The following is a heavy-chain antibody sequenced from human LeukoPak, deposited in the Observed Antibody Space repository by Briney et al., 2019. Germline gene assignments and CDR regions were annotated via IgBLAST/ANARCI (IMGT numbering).Heavy chain of an antibody. D-gene: IGHD6-13*01. CDR2: ISSSSSTI. V-gene: IGHV3-48*04. Sequence: PGGSLRLSCAASGFTVSSNYMSWVRQAPGKGLEWVSYISSSSSTIYYADSVKGRFTISRDNAKNSLYLQMNSLRAEDTAVYYCARELDSSSWNWFDPWGQGTLVTVSS. CDR3: ARELDSSSWNWFDP. CDR1: GFTVSSNY. J-gene: IGHJ5*02.